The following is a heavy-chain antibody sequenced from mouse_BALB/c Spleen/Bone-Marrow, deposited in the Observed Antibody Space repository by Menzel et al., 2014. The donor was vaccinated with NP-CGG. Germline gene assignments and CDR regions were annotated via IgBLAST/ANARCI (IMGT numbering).Heavy chain of an antibody. Sequence: EVQLVEFGGGLVQPGGSLGLSCAASGFPFTPYYMSLAPQPPGAALEWLGFLRHIANGYTTYYSLSVKGRFTISRDDFQSSLYLQMNSLRAEDSATYYCARDENVGIYLYFDVWGAGTTGTVAS. CDR1: GFPFTPYY. V-gene: IGHV7-3*02. CDR2: LRHIANGYTT. J-gene: IGHJ1*01. CDR3: ARDENVGIYLYFDV.